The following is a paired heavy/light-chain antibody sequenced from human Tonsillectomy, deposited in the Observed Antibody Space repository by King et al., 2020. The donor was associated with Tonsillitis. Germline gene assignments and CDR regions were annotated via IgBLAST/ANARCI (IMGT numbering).Heavy chain of an antibody. CDR1: GFTFGTYV. CDR2: IGLDGDT. V-gene: IGHV3-13*01. CDR3: ARGAYGRLFGDSFDI. Sequence: EPQLVESGGGLVLPGGSLRLSCAASGFTFGTYVMHWVRQPRGKGLEWVSTIGLDGDTYYPGSVKGRFTVSRENAKNSLYLQMNSLRAGDTAVYYCARGAYGRLFGDSFDIWGQGTTVSVSS. J-gene: IGHJ3*02. D-gene: IGHD6-25*01.
Light chain of an antibody. Sequence: DFQMTQSPSSLSASVGDRVTITCRASQGINNFLAWYQQKPGRVPKLLIYAASTLQSGVPSRFSGSGSGTDFTLTINSLQPEDVATYYCQKYNSAPYTFGQGTKLEIK. CDR2: AAS. V-gene: IGKV1-27*01. J-gene: IGKJ2*01. CDR1: QGINNF. CDR3: QKYNSAPYT.